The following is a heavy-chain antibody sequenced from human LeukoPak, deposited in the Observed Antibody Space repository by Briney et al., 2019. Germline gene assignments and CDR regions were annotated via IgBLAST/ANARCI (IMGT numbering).Heavy chain of an antibody. CDR2: IYYSGST. Sequence: PSGTLSLTCAVSGGSISSSNWWSWVRQPPGKGLEWIGYIYYSGSTNYNPSLKGRVTISVDTSKNQFSLKLSSVTAADTAVYYCARESYYYDSSGYNPGIDYWGQGTLVTVSS. V-gene: IGHV4-4*02. D-gene: IGHD3-22*01. CDR3: ARESYYYDSSGYNPGIDY. CDR1: GGSISSSNW. J-gene: IGHJ4*02.